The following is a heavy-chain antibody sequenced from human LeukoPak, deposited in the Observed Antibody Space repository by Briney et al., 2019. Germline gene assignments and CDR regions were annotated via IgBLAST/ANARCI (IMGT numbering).Heavy chain of an antibody. Sequence: GESLKISCKGSGYSFTSYWIGWVRQMPGKGLEWMGIIYPGDSDTRYSPSFQGQVTISADKSISTAYLQWSSLKASDTAMYYCARQRAFYCSSTSCYDGYFDYWGQGTLVTVSS. CDR1: GYSFTSYW. J-gene: IGHJ4*02. CDR2: IYPGDSDT. D-gene: IGHD2-2*01. CDR3: ARQRAFYCSSTSCYDGYFDY. V-gene: IGHV5-51*01.